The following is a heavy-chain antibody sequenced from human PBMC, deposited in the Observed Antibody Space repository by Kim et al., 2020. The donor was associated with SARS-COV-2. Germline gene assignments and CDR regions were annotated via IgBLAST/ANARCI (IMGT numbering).Heavy chain of an antibody. V-gene: IGHV1-8*01. Sequence: ASVKVSCKASGYTFTSYDINWVRQATGQGLEWMGWMNPNSGNTGYAQKFQGRVTMTRNTSISTAYMELSSLRSEDTAVYYCARGGDTAMVEETIIQKTFDYWGQGTLVTVSS. CDR3: ARGGDTAMVEETIIQKTFDY. D-gene: IGHD5-18*01. J-gene: IGHJ4*02. CDR2: MNPNSGNT. CDR1: GYTFTSYD.